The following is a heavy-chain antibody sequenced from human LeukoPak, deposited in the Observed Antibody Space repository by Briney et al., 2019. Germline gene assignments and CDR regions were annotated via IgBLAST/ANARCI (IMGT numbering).Heavy chain of an antibody. J-gene: IGHJ4*02. Sequence: PGGSLRLSCEASGFPFGSYVMSWVRQAPVKGLEWIAYINHNAEMIFYPDFVKGRFTISRDNAKNSLYLQMNALRYEDTAIYYCARDHDWAFDLWGQGTLVTVSS. V-gene: IGHV3-48*02. CDR2: INHNAEMI. CDR1: GFPFGSYV. CDR3: ARDHDWAFDL. D-gene: IGHD3-9*01.